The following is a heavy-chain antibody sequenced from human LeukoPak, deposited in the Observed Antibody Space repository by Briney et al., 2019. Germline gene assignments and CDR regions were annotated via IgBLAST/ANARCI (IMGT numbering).Heavy chain of an antibody. CDR1: GGSFSGYY. V-gene: IGHV4-34*01. Sequence: PSETLSLTCAVYGGSFSGYYWSWIRQPSGKGLEWIGEINHSGSTNYNPSLKSRVTISVDTSKNQFSLKLSSVTAADTAVYYCARGDPGTAPEDYWGQGTLVTVSS. CDR3: ARGDPGTAPEDY. D-gene: IGHD1-1*01. CDR2: INHSGST. J-gene: IGHJ4*02.